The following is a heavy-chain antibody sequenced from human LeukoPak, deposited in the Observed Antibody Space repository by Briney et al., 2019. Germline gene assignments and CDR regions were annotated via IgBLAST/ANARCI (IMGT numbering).Heavy chain of an antibody. Sequence: GGSLRLSCAASGFTFSNYAMHWVRQAPGKGLEWVAVISYDGSNKYYADSVKGRFTISRDNSKNTLYLQMNSLRAEDTAVYYCARDPYPRYCSGGSCYTNDAFDIWGQGTMVTVSS. CDR2: ISYDGSNK. J-gene: IGHJ3*02. D-gene: IGHD2-15*01. V-gene: IGHV3-30-3*01. CDR1: GFTFSNYA. CDR3: ARDPYPRYCSGGSCYTNDAFDI.